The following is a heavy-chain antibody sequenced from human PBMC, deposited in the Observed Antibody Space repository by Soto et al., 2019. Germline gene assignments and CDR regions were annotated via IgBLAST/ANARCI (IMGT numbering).Heavy chain of an antibody. CDR3: TRDGRGLGRLSLFEY. J-gene: IGHJ4*02. CDR2: IYSGETT. Sequence: GGSLRLSCAASGFNVNSDYMNWVRQTPGKGLEWVASIYSGETTYYADSVRGRFTISSDKSKNTLYFQLSSLRIEDTAVYYCTRDGRGLGRLSLFEYWGQEVRFTVSS. V-gene: IGHV3-53*01. D-gene: IGHD2-21*02. CDR1: GFNVNSDY.